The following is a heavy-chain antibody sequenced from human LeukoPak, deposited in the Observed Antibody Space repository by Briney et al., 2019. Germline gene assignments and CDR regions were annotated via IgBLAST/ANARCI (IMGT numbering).Heavy chain of an antibody. D-gene: IGHD4-11*01. CDR2: VNSGGDA. CDR1: GFTVSNNY. J-gene: IGHJ4*02. Sequence: PGGSLRLSCAASGFTVSNNYISWVRQAPGKGLEWVSIVNSGGDAYYADSVRGRFTISRDNSKNTVYLQMNNLRADDTAVFYCARGGWHYNKYDGSFDYWGQGTLVTVSS. V-gene: IGHV3-53*01. CDR3: ARGGWHYNKYDGSFDY.